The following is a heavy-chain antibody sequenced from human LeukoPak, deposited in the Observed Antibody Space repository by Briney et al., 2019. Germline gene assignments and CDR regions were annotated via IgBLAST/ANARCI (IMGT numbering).Heavy chain of an antibody. V-gene: IGHV4-39*01. CDR1: GGSISSGSYY. J-gene: IGHJ3*02. D-gene: IGHD3-22*01. Sequence: SETLSLTCTVSGGSISSGSYYWGWIRQPPGKGLEWIGSIYYSGSTYYNPSLKSRVNISVSPSKNQFSLKLSSVTAADTAVYYCASPTYYYDSSGYYPDAFGIWGQGKMVTVSS. CDR2: IYYSGST. CDR3: ASPTYYYDSSGYYPDAFGI.